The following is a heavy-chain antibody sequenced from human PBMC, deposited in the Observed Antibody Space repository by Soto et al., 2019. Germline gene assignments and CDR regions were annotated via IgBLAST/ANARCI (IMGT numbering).Heavy chain of an antibody. Sequence: SVKVSCKASGGTFSSYAISWVRQAPGQGLEWMGGIIPIFGTANYAQKFQGRVTIIVDESTSTAYMELSSLRSEDTAVYHCARDSYCGGDCYSGWFDPWGQGTLVTVSS. CDR3: ARDSYCGGDCYSGWFDP. CDR1: GGTFSSYA. D-gene: IGHD2-21*02. J-gene: IGHJ5*02. V-gene: IGHV1-69*13. CDR2: IIPIFGTA.